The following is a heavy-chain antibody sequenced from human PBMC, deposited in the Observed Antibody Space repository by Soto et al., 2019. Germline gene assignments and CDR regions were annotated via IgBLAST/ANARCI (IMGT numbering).Heavy chain of an antibody. J-gene: IGHJ4*02. D-gene: IGHD3-9*01. CDR1: GGSISSGTYY. Sequence: SETLSLTCTVSGGSISSGTYYWSWIRQHPGKGLEWIGYIYYSGNTYYNPSLKSRVTISVDTSKNQFSLKLSSVTAADTAVYYCAPLILTGYFFDYWGQGTLVTVSS. CDR2: IYYSGNT. V-gene: IGHV4-31*03. CDR3: APLILTGYFFDY.